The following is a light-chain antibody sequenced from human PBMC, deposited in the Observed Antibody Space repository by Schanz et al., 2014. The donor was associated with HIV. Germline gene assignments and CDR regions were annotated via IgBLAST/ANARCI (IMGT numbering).Light chain of an antibody. CDR3: LAWDSGTDVL. CDR2: EDN. V-gene: IGLV3-1*01. J-gene: IGLJ2*01. Sequence: SYELTQPPSVSVSPGRTATITCSGAKVGPNYVSWYQQRPGQPPAVVIYEDNKRPPGIPERFSAANSGNTATLTISGTQATDEADYFCLAWDSGTDVLFGGGTKLTVL. CDR1: KVGPNY.